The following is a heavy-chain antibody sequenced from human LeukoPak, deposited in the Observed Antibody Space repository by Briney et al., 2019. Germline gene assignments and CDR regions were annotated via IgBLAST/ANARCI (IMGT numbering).Heavy chain of an antibody. CDR1: GFIFSSYW. CDR2: IRQDGSEM. CDR3: AKRLGEHDAYFDY. D-gene: IGHD3-10*01. V-gene: IGHV3-7*01. Sequence: GGSLRLSCAASGFIFSSYWMSWVRQAPGKGLEWVANIRQDGSEMYYLDSVKGRFTISRDNAKKSLYLQMNSLRAEDTAVYYCAKRLGEHDAYFDYWGQGTLVTVSS. J-gene: IGHJ4*02.